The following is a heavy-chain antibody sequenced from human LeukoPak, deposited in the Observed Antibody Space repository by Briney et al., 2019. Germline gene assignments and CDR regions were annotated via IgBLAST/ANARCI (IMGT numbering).Heavy chain of an antibody. Sequence: GGSLRLSCAASGFTFSDYYMSWIRQAPGKGLEWVSYISSSGSTIYYADSVKGRFTISRDNAKNSLYLQMNSLRAEDTAVYYCARSFNGRRWELLGYFDYWAREPWSPSPQ. CDR2: ISSSGSTI. D-gene: IGHD1-26*01. J-gene: IGHJ4*02. CDR3: ARSFNGRRWELLGYFDY. CDR1: GFTFSDYY. V-gene: IGHV3-11*01.